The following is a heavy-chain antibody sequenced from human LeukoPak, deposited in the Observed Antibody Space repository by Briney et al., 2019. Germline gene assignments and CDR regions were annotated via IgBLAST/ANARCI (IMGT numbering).Heavy chain of an antibody. V-gene: IGHV3-7*01. CDR2: IKEDGSEK. Sequence: GGSLRLSCAASGFTFSSYWMTWVRQAPGKGLEWVANIKEDGSEKYYVDSVKGRFTISRDNAKNSLYLQMNSLRAEDTAVYYCARDCSGSYYLILDYWGQGTLVTVSS. CDR1: GFTFSSYW. D-gene: IGHD1-26*01. CDR3: ARDCSGSYYLILDY. J-gene: IGHJ4*02.